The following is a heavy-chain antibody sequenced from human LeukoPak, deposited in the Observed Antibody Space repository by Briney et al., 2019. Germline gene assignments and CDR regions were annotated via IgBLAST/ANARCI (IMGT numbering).Heavy chain of an antibody. CDR2: INFIGRT. Sequence: SETLSLTCTVSGFSVSDPLSYWGWVRQPPGKGLEWIAEINFIGRTSYDSSLNSRVTMSVDNSKNQCSLKMTSVRAADTAVYFCARLTKGRYFDYIFAFWGQGILVTVSS. D-gene: IGHD3-9*01. J-gene: IGHJ4*02. CDR3: ARLTKGRYFDYIFAF. CDR1: GFSVSDPLSY. V-gene: IGHV4-39*01.